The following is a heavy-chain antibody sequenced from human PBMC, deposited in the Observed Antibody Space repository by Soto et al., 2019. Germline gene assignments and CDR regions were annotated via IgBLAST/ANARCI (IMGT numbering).Heavy chain of an antibody. D-gene: IGHD6-6*01. CDR2: IYYSGST. CDR3: ARVVYSSSKRFLARWFDP. CDR1: GGSISSGDYY. J-gene: IGHJ5*02. V-gene: IGHV4-30-4*01. Sequence: SQTLSLTCTVSGGSISSGDYYWSWIRQPPGKGLEWIGYIYYSGSTYYNPSLKSRVTISVDTSKNQFSLKLSSVTAADTAVYYCARVVYSSSKRFLARWFDPWGQGALVTVSS.